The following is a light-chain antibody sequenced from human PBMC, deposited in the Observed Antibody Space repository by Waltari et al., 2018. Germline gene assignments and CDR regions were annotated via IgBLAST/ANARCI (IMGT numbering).Light chain of an antibody. CDR1: SLRKYY. CDR2: GKN. V-gene: IGLV3-19*01. CDR3: NSRDSSGNLLGV. Sequence: SSELTQDPVVSVALGQTVRITCQGDSLRKYYVSWYQQKPGQAPVVVMYGKNSRPSGIPDCFSGSSSGNTASLTIPGAQAEDEADYYCNSRDSSGNLLGVFGGGTKLTVL. J-gene: IGLJ3*02.